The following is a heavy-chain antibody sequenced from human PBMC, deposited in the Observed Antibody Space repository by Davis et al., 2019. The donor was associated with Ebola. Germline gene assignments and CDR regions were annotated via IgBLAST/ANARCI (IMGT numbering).Heavy chain of an antibody. D-gene: IGHD4-11*01. V-gene: IGHV4-4*02. CDR2: IYHSGST. Sequence: SETLSLTCAVSGGSISSSNWWSWVRQPPGKGLEWIGEIYHSGSTNYNPSLKSRVTISVDTSKNQFSLKLSSVTAADTAVYYCANFYSSAYYYGMDVWGQGTTVTVSS. CDR3: ANFYSSAYYYGMDV. J-gene: IGHJ6*02. CDR1: GGSISSSNW.